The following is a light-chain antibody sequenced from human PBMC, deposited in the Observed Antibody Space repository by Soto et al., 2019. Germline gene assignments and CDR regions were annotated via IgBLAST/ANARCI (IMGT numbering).Light chain of an antibody. V-gene: IGLV2-8*01. J-gene: IGLJ1*01. CDR3: SSYAGNNNGV. Sequence: QSALTQPPSASGSPGQSVTISCTGTSSDVGGYNYVSWYQQHPGKAPKLMIYAVSKRPSGVPDRFSGSKSGNTASLTVSGLQAEDEADYYCSSYAGNNNGVFGSGTKLTVL. CDR1: SSDVGGYNY. CDR2: AVS.